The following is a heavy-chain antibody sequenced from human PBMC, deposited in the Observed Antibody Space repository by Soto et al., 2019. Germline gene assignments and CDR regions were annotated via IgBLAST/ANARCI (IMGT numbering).Heavy chain of an antibody. V-gene: IGHV3-64D*08. CDR3: VKDRRRYGYGPKWFDP. D-gene: IGHD5-18*01. CDR2: ISSNGGST. CDR1: GFTFYTYT. Sequence: PGGSLRLSCSASGFTFYTYTIHWVRQAPGKGLEYVSAISSNGGSTYYADSVKGRYTISRDNSKNTLSLQMSSLRAEDTAVYYCVKDRRRYGYGPKWFDPGGQGTLVTVSS. J-gene: IGHJ5*02.